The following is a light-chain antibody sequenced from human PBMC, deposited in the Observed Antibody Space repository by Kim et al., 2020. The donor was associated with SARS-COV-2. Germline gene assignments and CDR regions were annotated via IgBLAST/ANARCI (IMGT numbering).Light chain of an antibody. CDR2: GKN. Sequence: SSELTQDSAVSVALGQTVRITCQGDSLRSYYASWYQQKPGQAPVLVIYGKNNRPSGIPDRFSGSSSGNTASLTITGAQAEDEADYYCNSRDSSGNHLAVFGGGTQLTVL. CDR3: NSRDSSGNHLAV. V-gene: IGLV3-19*01. J-gene: IGLJ2*01. CDR1: SLRSYY.